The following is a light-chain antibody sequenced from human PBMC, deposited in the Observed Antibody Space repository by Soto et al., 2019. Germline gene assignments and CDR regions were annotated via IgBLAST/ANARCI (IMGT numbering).Light chain of an antibody. CDR2: GAS. V-gene: IGKV3-20*01. CDR3: QQYGTSRWT. CDR1: QSVSSSY. Sequence: ERVLTQSPGTLSLTPGERATLSCRASQSVSSSYLAWYQHTPGQAPRLLIYGASSRATGIPDRFSGSGSGTDFTLTISRLEPEDFAVYYCQQYGTSRWTFGQGTKVDIK. J-gene: IGKJ1*01.